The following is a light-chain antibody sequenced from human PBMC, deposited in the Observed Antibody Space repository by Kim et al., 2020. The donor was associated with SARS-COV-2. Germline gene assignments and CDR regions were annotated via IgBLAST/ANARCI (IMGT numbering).Light chain of an antibody. CDR3: QAWDSTIVV. CDR1: KLGHKY. J-gene: IGLJ2*01. CDR2: QDT. V-gene: IGLV3-1*01. Sequence: SVSPGQTASVTCSGDKLGHKYASWYQQKPGQSPVLVIYQDTKRPSGIPERFSGSNSANTATLTISGTQAMDEADYYCQAWDSTIVVFGGGTQLTVL.